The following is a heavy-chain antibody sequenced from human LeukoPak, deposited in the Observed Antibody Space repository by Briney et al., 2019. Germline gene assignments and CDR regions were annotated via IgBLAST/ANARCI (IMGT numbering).Heavy chain of an antibody. D-gene: IGHD6-6*01. V-gene: IGHV3-23*01. CDR1: GFTFSSYG. Sequence: GGSLRLSCAASGFTFSSYGMSWVRQAPGKGLEWVSAISSTGGTTYYADSVKGRFTISRDNSKNTLYLQMGSLRAEDMAVYHCARDLYSSSPWGPYYFDYWGQGTLVTVSS. J-gene: IGHJ4*02. CDR3: ARDLYSSSPWGPYYFDY. CDR2: ISSTGGTT.